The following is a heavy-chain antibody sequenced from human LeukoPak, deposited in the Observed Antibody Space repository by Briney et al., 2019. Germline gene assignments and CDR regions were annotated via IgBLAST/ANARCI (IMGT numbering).Heavy chain of an antibody. CDR1: GFTFSSYA. D-gene: IGHD6-19*01. CDR3: ARGVAVAGAAFDY. Sequence: GGSLRLSCAASGFTFSSYAMHWVRQAPGKGLEWVAVISYDGSNKYYADSVKGRFTISRDNSKNTLYPQMNSLRAEDTAVYYCARGVAVAGAAFDYWGQGTLVTVSS. V-gene: IGHV3-30-3*01. CDR2: ISYDGSNK. J-gene: IGHJ4*02.